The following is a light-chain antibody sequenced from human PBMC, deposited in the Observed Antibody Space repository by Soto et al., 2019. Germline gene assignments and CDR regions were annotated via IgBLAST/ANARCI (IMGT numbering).Light chain of an antibody. CDR3: SSYTSNSALVL. CDR1: SSDVGGYNY. CDR2: DVS. J-gene: IGLJ2*01. Sequence: QSALTQPASVSGSPGQSITISCTGSSSDVGGYNYVSWYQQHPGKAPEIMIYDVSNRPSGISNRFSGSKSGNTASLTISGLQAEDEADYYCSSYTSNSALVLFGGGTKVTVL. V-gene: IGLV2-14*03.